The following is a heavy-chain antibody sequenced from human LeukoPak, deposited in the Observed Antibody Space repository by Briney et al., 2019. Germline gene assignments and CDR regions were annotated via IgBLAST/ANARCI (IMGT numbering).Heavy chain of an antibody. V-gene: IGHV1-69*04. CDR3: ASEDCGGDCYDYFDY. Sequence: ASVKVSCKASGGTFSSYAISWVRQAPGQGLEWMGRIIPILGIANYAQKFQGRVTITADKSTSTAYMELSSLRSEDTAVYYCASEDCGGDCYDYFDYWGQETLVTVSS. D-gene: IGHD2-21*02. CDR2: IIPILGIA. CDR1: GGTFSSYA. J-gene: IGHJ4*02.